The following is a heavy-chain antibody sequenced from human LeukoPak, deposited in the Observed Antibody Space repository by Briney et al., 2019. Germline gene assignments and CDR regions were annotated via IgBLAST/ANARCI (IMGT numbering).Heavy chain of an antibody. CDR3: ARADTSLVNFYYFGMDV. Sequence: GASVKVSCKASGYTFTGYYIHWVRQAPGQGLEWMGWINPNSGDTNYAQKFQGRVTMTRDTSINTAYMELSRLRSGDTAVYYCARADTSLVNFYYFGMDVWGQGTTVTVSS. J-gene: IGHJ6*02. V-gene: IGHV1-2*02. CDR1: GYTFTGYY. D-gene: IGHD5-18*01. CDR2: INPNSGDT.